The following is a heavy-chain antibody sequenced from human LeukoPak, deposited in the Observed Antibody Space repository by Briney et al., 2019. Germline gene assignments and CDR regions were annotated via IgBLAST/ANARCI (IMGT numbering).Heavy chain of an antibody. CDR3: ARDPGDSSGYCADY. Sequence: ASVKVSCKASGYTFTGYYMHWVRQAPGQGLEWMGWISAYNGNTNYAQKLQGRVTMTTDTSTSTAYMELRSLRSDDTAVYYCARDPGDSSGYCADYWGQGTLVTVSS. CDR2: ISAYNGNT. J-gene: IGHJ4*02. CDR1: GYTFTGYY. D-gene: IGHD3-22*01. V-gene: IGHV1-18*04.